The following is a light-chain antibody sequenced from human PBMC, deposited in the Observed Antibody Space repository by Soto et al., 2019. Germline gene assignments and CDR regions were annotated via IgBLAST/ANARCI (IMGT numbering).Light chain of an antibody. CDR2: AAS. V-gene: IGKV1-27*01. J-gene: IGKJ1*01. CDR3: QKYNSAAGT. CDR1: QGISNY. Sequence: DIQMTQSPSSLSASVGDRVTITCRARQGISNYLAWYQQKPGKVPKLLIYAASTLQSGVPSRFSGSGSGTDFTLTISSLQPEDVATYYCQKYNSAAGTFGQGTTVEIK.